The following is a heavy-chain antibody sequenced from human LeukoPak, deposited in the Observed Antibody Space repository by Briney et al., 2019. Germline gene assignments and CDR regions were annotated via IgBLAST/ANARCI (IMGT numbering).Heavy chain of an antibody. CDR1: GGSISSGGYY. V-gene: IGHV4-31*03. CDR2: IYYSGST. J-gene: IGHJ4*02. D-gene: IGHD3-22*01. CDR3: ARVDSSGYYFH. Sequence: SETLSLTCTVSGGSISSGGYYWSWIRQHPGQGLEWIGYIYYSGSTYYNPSLKSRVTISVDTSKNQFSLKLSSVTAADTAVYYCARVDSSGYYFHWGQGTLVTVSS.